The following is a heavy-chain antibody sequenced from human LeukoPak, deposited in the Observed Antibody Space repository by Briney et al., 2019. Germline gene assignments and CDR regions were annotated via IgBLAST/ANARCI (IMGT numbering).Heavy chain of an antibody. V-gene: IGHV4-61*02. Sequence: SETLCLTCTVSGGSITSGSYYWSWIRQPAGKGLEWIGRIYPTGSTSYNPSLKSRVTISVDTSKNQFSLKLSSVTAADTAVYYCARAVGSSESNWFDPWGQGTLATVSS. CDR2: IYPTGST. CDR1: GGSITSGSYY. CDR3: ARAVGSSESNWFDP. D-gene: IGHD3-10*01. J-gene: IGHJ5*02.